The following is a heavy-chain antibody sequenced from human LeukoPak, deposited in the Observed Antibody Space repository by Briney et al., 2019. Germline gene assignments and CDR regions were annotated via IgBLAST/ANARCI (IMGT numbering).Heavy chain of an antibody. J-gene: IGHJ6*03. V-gene: IGHV1-2*02. CDR2: INPNSGGT. CDR1: GYTFTGYY. D-gene: IGHD3-3*01. Sequence: GASVKVSCKASGYTFTGYYMHWVRQAPGQGLEWMGWINPNSGGTNYAQKFQGRVTMTRDTSISTAYMELSRLRSDDTAVYYCARDRPPLTYYDFWSGYYYYYMDVWGKGTTVTVSS. CDR3: ARDRPPLTYYDFWSGYYYYYMDV.